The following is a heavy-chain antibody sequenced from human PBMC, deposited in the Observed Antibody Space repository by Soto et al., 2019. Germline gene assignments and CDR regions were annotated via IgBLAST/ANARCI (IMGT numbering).Heavy chain of an antibody. CDR3: ARGPRGWYGYDY. V-gene: IGHV3-74*01. CDR2: INFEGTTT. CDR1: GFIFSSAW. J-gene: IGHJ4*02. Sequence: EVKLMESGGGSVQPGGSLRLSCATSGFIFSSAWMHWVRQAPGKGLVWVARINFEGTTTNYADSVKGRFTISRDNAENTLYLQMSSLTDEDTAVYYCARGPRGWYGYDYWGQGTLVTVSS. D-gene: IGHD6-19*01.